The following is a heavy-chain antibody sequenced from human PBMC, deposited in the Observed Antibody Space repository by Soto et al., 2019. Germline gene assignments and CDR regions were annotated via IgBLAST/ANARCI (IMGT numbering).Heavy chain of an antibody. CDR3: AKVGYYDSGGQNWFDP. CDR2: ISGSGGST. D-gene: IGHD3-22*01. Sequence: PGGFLRLSCAVSGFTFSSYVMSWVRQAPGKGLEWVSAISGSGGSTYYADSVKGRFTISRDNSKNTLYLQMNSLRADDTAVYYCAKVGYYDSGGQNWFDPWGQGTLVTVPS. V-gene: IGHV3-23*01. J-gene: IGHJ5*02. CDR1: GFTFSSYV.